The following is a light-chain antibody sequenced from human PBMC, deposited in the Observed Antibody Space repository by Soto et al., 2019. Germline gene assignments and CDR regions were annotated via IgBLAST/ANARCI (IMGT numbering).Light chain of an antibody. CDR3: QQYGSSPT. V-gene: IGKV3-20*01. CDR2: GAS. CDR1: QSGSSSY. Sequence: EIVLTQSPGTLSLSPGERATLSCRASQSGSSSYLAWYQQKPGQAPMLLIYGASSRATGIPDKFSGSGSGTDFTLTISRLEPEDCAVYYCQQYGSSPTFGQGTRLEIK. J-gene: IGKJ5*01.